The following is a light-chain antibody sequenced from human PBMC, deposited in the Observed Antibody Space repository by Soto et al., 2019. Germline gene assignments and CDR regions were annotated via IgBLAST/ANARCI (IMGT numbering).Light chain of an antibody. V-gene: IGKV3-20*01. Sequence: EIVLTQSPVPLSLSPGERATLSCRASQSVSSNYLAWYQQKPGQAPRLLIYGASSRATGIPDRFSGSGSGTDFTLTISSLQAEDVAVYYCHQYYSTPRTFGQGTRLEIK. CDR2: GAS. CDR3: HQYYSTPRT. J-gene: IGKJ5*01. CDR1: QSVSSNY.